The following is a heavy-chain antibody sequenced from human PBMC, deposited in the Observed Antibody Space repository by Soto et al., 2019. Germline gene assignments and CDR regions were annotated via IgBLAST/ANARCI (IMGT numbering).Heavy chain of an antibody. CDR1: GGSISSYY. V-gene: IGHV4-59*08. D-gene: IGHD1-26*01. Sequence: SETLSLTCTVSGGSISSYYWSWIRQPPGKGLEWIGYIYYSGSTNYNPSLKSRVTISVDTSKNQFSLKLSSVTAADTAVYYCARARYSGSYYWWFDPWGQGTLVTVSS. J-gene: IGHJ5*02. CDR2: IYYSGST. CDR3: ARARYSGSYYWWFDP.